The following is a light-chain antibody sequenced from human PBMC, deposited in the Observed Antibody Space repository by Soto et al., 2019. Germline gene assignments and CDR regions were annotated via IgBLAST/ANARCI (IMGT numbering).Light chain of an antibody. Sequence: QSVRTQPRSVSGSPGQSVTISCTGTSSDVGGYDYVSWYQQHPDKAPKLMIYDVSKRPSGVPDRFSGSKSGNPASLTISGLQAEDEADYYCYSYAGSSYVFGTGTKVTVL. CDR2: DVS. CDR1: SSDVGGYDY. J-gene: IGLJ1*01. CDR3: YSYAGSSYV. V-gene: IGLV2-11*01.